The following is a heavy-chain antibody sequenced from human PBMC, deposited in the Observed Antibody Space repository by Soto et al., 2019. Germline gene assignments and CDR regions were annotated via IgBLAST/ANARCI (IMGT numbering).Heavy chain of an antibody. J-gene: IGHJ4*02. D-gene: IGHD3-3*01. V-gene: IGHV1-8*01. CDR2: MNPNSGNT. CDR1: GYTFTSYD. CDR3: ARGGYPRNRFWSGYYSDY. Sequence: GASVKVSCKASGYTFTSYDINWVRQATGQGLEWMGWMNPNSGNTGYAQKFQGRVTMTRNTSISTAYMELSSLRSEDTAVYYCARGGYPRNRFWSGYYSDYWGQGTLVTVSS.